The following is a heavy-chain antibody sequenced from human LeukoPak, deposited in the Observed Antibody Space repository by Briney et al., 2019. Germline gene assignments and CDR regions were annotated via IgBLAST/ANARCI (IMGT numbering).Heavy chain of an antibody. CDR2: ISSSSSYI. J-gene: IGHJ4*02. CDR1: GFTFSSYA. Sequence: GGSLRLSCAASGFTFSSYAMHWVRQAPGKGLEWVSSISSSSSYIYYADSVKGRFTISRDNAKNSLYLQMNSLRAEDTAVYYCARDPYYYDSSGYYWGGQGTLVTVSS. CDR3: ARDPYYYDSSGYYW. D-gene: IGHD3-22*01. V-gene: IGHV3-21*01.